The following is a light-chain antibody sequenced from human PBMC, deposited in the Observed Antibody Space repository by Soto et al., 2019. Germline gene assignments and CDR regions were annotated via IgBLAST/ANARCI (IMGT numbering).Light chain of an antibody. CDR2: AAS. CDR3: QQLHGYPIT. CDR1: QGIDTS. V-gene: IGKV1-9*01. J-gene: IGKJ5*01. Sequence: ILLTHSPSSLSASFGDIVTMTFRASQGIDTSLAWYQQKPGKAPKLLIYAASNFQSGVPSRFSGSGSGTHFTLTISSLQPEDFATYYCQQLHGYPITFGQGTRLEIK.